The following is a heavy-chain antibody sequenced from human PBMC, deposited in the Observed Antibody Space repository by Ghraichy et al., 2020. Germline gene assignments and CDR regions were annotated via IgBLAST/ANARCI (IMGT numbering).Heavy chain of an antibody. V-gene: IGHV4-59*01. Sequence: SETLSLTCAVSGGSMSSYYWSWIRQSPGKGLEWIGSVYHTGTTNYNPSLMSRVTISIHTSKNQFSLKLSSVTAADTAVYYCARPNGGWYAWFDPWGQGTLVTVSS. CDR2: VYHTGTT. CDR1: GGSMSSYY. J-gene: IGHJ5*02. CDR3: ARPNGGWYAWFDP. D-gene: IGHD6-19*01.